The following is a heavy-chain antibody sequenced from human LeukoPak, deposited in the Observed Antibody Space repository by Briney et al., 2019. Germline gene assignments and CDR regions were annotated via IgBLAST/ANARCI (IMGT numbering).Heavy chain of an antibody. CDR2: IKQDGSEK. CDR1: GFTFSAYA. CDR3: ARAAVLLWFGPDY. J-gene: IGHJ4*02. Sequence: GGSLRLSCAASGFTFSAYAMTWVRQAPGKGLEWVANIKQDGSEKYYVDSVKGRFTISRDNAKNSLYLQMNSLRAEDTAVYYCARAAVLLWFGPDYWGQGTLVTVSS. V-gene: IGHV3-7*01. D-gene: IGHD3-10*01.